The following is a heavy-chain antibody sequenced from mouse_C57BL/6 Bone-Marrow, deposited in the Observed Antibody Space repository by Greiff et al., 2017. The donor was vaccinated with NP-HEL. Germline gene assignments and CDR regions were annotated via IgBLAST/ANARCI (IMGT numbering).Heavy chain of an antibody. V-gene: IGHV1-81*01. J-gene: IGHJ2*01. CDR3: ARGDITTVVADY. CDR2: IYPRSGNT. Sequence: QVHVKQSGAELARPGASVKLSCKASGYTFTSYGISWVKQRTGQGLEWIGEIYPRSGNTYYNEKFKGKATLTADKSSSTAYMELRSLTSEDSAVYFCARGDITTVVADYWGQGTTLTVSS. D-gene: IGHD1-1*01. CDR1: GYTFTSYG.